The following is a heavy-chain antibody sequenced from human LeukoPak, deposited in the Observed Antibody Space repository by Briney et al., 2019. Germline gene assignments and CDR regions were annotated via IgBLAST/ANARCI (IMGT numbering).Heavy chain of an antibody. D-gene: IGHD2-2*01. V-gene: IGHV1-18*01. CDR2: ISVYNGNA. Sequence: GASVKVSCKASGYTFTNYGLSWVRQAPGQGLEWMGWISVYNGNATYTQKLQGRVIMTTDTSTTTAYMDLRSLRSDDTAVYYCARDAGYCSSETCYDDAFDIWGQGTMVTVSS. CDR3: ARDAGYCSSETCYDDAFDI. CDR1: GYTFTNYG. J-gene: IGHJ3*02.